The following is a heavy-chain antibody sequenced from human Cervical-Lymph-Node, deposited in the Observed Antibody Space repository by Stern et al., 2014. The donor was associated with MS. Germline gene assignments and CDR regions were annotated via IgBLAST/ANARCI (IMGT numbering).Heavy chain of an antibody. CDR2: IIPIFGSA. V-gene: IGHV1-69*01. Sequence: QVQLVQSGAEVKKPGASVKVSCKASGGTFRGHTINWVRQAPGQGLEWMGGIIPIFGSAKYKQKLQGRLTITADDSTNTAYMELRGLRSEDTAVYYCATHPSNSWYSMWYDYWGQGTPVSVSS. CDR1: GGTFRGHT. J-gene: IGHJ4*02. D-gene: IGHD6-13*01. CDR3: ATHPSNSWYSMWYDY.